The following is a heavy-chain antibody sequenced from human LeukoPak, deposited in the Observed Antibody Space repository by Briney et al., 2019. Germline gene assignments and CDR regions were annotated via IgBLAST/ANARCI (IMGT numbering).Heavy chain of an antibody. D-gene: IGHD2-2*01. CDR3: TRDFPAQVALVPAALDY. CDR2: IRSKAYGATT. J-gene: IGHJ4*02. Sequence: GGSLRLSCAASGVTFSSYCMSWVRQAPGQGLEWVGIIRSKAYGATTEYAPSVKGRFNISRDDSKSIAYLQMDSLKTEDTAVYYCTRDFPAQVALVPAALDYWGQGTLVTVSS. V-gene: IGHV3-49*04. CDR1: GVTFSSYC.